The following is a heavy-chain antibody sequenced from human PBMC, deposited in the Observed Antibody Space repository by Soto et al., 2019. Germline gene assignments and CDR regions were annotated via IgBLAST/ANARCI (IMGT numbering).Heavy chain of an antibody. Sequence: SVKVSCKASGGTFNSYDINWVRQAPGQGLEWMGGIIPIVETPKYAQKFQGRVTMTTDTSTSTAYMELRSLRSDDTAVYYCARDNPPYYYGSGSYYNKPNWFDPWGQGTLVTVSS. CDR2: IIPIVETP. V-gene: IGHV1-69*05. CDR3: ARDNPPYYYGSGSYYNKPNWFDP. D-gene: IGHD3-10*01. CDR1: GGTFNSYD. J-gene: IGHJ5*02.